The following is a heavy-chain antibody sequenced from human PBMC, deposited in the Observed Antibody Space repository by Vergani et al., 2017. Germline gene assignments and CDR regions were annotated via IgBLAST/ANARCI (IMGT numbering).Heavy chain of an antibody. CDR3: ARSLGRIAVAGM. CDR1: GGTFSSYA. CDR2: INPNSGGT. J-gene: IGHJ4*02. V-gene: IGHV1-2*02. D-gene: IGHD6-19*01. Sequence: QVQLVQSGAEVKKPGSSVKVSCKASGGTFSSYAISWVRQAPGQGLEWMGWINPNSGGTNYAQKFQGRVTMTRDTSISTAYMELSRLRSDDTAVYYCARSLGRIAVAGMWGQGTLVTVSS.